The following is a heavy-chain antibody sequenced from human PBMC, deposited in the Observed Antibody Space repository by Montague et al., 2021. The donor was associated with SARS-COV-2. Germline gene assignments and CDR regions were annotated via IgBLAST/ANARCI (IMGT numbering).Heavy chain of an antibody. V-gene: IGHV4-34*01. J-gene: IGHJ6*02. CDR3: ARFAYRLRFLASYYGMDV. Sequence: SETLSLTCAVYGGSFSGYYWSWIRQPPGKGLEWIGEISHSGSTNYNPSLKSRVTISIDTSKNQFSLKLSSVTAADTAVYYCARFAYRLRFLASYYGMDVWGQGTTVTVSS. CDR2: ISHSGST. CDR1: GGSFSGYY. D-gene: IGHD2-2*01.